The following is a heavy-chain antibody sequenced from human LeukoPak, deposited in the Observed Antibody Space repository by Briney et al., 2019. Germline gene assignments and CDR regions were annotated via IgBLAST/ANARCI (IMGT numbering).Heavy chain of an antibody. D-gene: IGHD3-9*01. CDR1: GGSISSGGYS. CDR3: GRGADSNYDILTGYSRIYFDY. J-gene: IGHJ4*02. Sequence: SETLSLTCAVSGGSISSGGYSWSWIRQPPGKGLEWIGYIYHSGSTYYNPSLKSRVTISVDRSKNQFSLKLSSVTAADTPVYHCGRGADSNYDILTGYSRIYFDYWGQGTLVTVSS. CDR2: IYHSGST. V-gene: IGHV4-30-2*01.